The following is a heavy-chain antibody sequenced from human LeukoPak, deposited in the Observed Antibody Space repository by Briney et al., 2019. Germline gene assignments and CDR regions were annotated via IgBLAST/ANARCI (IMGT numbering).Heavy chain of an antibody. D-gene: IGHD2-8*01. V-gene: IGHV3-66*01. J-gene: IGHJ4*02. CDR2: IYSGGST. Sequence: GGSLRLSCAASGFTVSSNCMSWVRQAPGKGLEWVSVIYSGGSTYYADSVKGRFTISRDNSKNTLYLQMNSLRAGDTAVYYCAKWSTFRNAPGLYYFDYWGQGTLVTVSS. CDR3: AKWSTFRNAPGLYYFDY. CDR1: GFTVSSNC.